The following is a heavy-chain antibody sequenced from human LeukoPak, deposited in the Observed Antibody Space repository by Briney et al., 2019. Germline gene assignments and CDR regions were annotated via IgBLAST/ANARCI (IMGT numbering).Heavy chain of an antibody. CDR1: GFTFSSHE. V-gene: IGHV3-48*03. Sequence: GGSLRLSCAASGFTFSSHEMNWVRQAPGKGLEWDSYISSSGSAKYYADSVKGRFTISRDNAKNSLDLQMNSLRAEDTAVYYCARAAHYDSSGYYQPDYWGQGTLVTVSS. CDR2: ISSSGSAK. J-gene: IGHJ4*02. CDR3: ARAAHYDSSGYYQPDY. D-gene: IGHD3-22*01.